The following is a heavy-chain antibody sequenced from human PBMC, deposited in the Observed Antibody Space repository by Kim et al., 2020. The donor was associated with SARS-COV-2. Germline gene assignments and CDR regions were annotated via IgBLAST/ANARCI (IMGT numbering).Heavy chain of an antibody. CDR3: ARMAGYCSGGSCDSGWYYYYGMDV. V-gene: IGHV1-18*01. J-gene: IGHJ6*02. CDR1: GYTFTSYG. CDR2: ISAYNGNT. D-gene: IGHD2-15*01. Sequence: ASVKVSCKASGYTFTSYGISWVRQAPGQGLEWMGWISAYNGNTNYAQKLQGRVTMTTDTSTSTAYMELRSLRSDDTAVYYCARMAGYCSGGSCDSGWYYYYGMDVWGQGTPVTVSS.